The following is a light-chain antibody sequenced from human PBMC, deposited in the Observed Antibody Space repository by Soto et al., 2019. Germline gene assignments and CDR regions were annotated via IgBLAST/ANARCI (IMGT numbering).Light chain of an antibody. CDR3: SSYTTSSTLV. J-gene: IGLJ2*01. V-gene: IGLV2-14*01. CDR2: DVS. Sequence: QSALTQPASVSGSPGQSITISCTGTSSDVGGYNYVSWYQQHPGKAPKLMIYDVSNRPSGVSNRFSGSKSGNTASLTISGLQAEDEGDDYCSSYTTSSTLVFGGGTQLTVL. CDR1: SSDVGGYNY.